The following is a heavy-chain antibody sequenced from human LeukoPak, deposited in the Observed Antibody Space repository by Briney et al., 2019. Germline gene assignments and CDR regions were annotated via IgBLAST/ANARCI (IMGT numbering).Heavy chain of an antibody. Sequence: PTGGSLRLSCAASGFTFSGSAMHWVRQASGKGLEWVGRIRSKANSYATAYAASVKGRFTISRDDSKNTAYLQMNSLKTEDTAVYYCTRTDDYYYDSSGYPGPPTHDYWGQGTLVTVSS. V-gene: IGHV3-73*01. CDR1: GFTFSGSA. CDR3: TRTDDYYYDSSGYPGPPTHDY. J-gene: IGHJ4*02. D-gene: IGHD3-22*01. CDR2: IRSKANSYAT.